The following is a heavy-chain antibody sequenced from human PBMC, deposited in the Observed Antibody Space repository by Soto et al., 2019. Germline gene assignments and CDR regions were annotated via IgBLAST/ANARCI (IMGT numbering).Heavy chain of an antibody. CDR3: AKGFYYYDSSGYLDY. D-gene: IGHD3-22*01. V-gene: IGHV3-23*01. J-gene: IGHJ4*02. Sequence: GGSLRLSCAASGITLSSYAMSWVRQAPGKGLEWVSAINGNGGSTYYADSVKGRFTISRDNSKNTLYLQMNSLRAEDTAVYYCAKGFYYYDSSGYLDYWGQGTLVTAPQ. CDR2: INGNGGST. CDR1: GITLSSYA.